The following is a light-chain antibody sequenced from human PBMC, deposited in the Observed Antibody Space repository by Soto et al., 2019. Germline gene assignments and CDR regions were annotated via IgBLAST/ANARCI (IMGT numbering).Light chain of an antibody. CDR3: AVWDDSLNGDV. Sequence: QSVLTQPPSASGTPGQRVIIFCSGSSSNIGSNTVNWYQQLPGAAPKLLIQSNNQRPSGVPDRFSGSQSGTSASLAISGLQSEDEADYYCAVWDDSLNGDVFGTGTKLTVL. CDR2: SNN. J-gene: IGLJ1*01. V-gene: IGLV1-44*01. CDR1: SSNIGSNT.